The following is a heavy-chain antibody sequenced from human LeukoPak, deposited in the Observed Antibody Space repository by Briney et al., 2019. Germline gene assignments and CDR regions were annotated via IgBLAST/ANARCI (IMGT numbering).Heavy chain of an antibody. CDR2: IYYSGST. CDR1: GGSISSYY. Sequence: PSETLSLTCTVSGGSISSYYWSWIRQPPGKGLEWIGSIYYSGSTYYNPSLKSRVTISVDTSKNQFSLKLSSVTAADTAVYYCARDSRLTYYYDSRLIDYWGQGTLVTVSS. V-gene: IGHV4-59*12. CDR3: ARDSRLTYYYDSRLIDY. D-gene: IGHD3-22*01. J-gene: IGHJ4*02.